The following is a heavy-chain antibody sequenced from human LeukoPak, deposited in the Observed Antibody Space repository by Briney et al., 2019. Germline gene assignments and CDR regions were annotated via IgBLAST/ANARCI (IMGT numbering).Heavy chain of an antibody. CDR1: DFSFTSYG. Sequence: ASVTASCKASDFSFTSYGMSWVRQAPGQGLEWMGIINPSGGSTSYAQKFQGRVTMTRDTSTSTVYMELSSLRSEDTAVYYCARVSSIAVAGVYYFDYWGQGTLVTVSS. CDR3: ARVSSIAVAGVYYFDY. J-gene: IGHJ4*02. CDR2: INPSGGST. V-gene: IGHV1-46*01. D-gene: IGHD6-19*01.